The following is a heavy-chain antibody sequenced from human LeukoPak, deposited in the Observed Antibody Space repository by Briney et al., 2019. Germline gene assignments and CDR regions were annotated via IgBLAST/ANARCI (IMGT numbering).Heavy chain of an antibody. Sequence: GASVKVSCKASGYTFTGYYMHWVRQAPGQGREWMGWINPNSGGTNYAQKFQGRVTMTRDTSISTAYMELSRLRSDDTAVYYCARDSGGLAALDYWGQGTLVTVSS. J-gene: IGHJ4*02. CDR1: GYTFTGYY. D-gene: IGHD6-19*01. CDR3: ARDSGGLAALDY. V-gene: IGHV1-2*02. CDR2: INPNSGGT.